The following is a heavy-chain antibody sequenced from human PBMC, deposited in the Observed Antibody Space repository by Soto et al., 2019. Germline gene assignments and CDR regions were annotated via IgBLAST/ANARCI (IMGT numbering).Heavy chain of an antibody. Sequence: QVQLVQSGAEVKKPGASVKVSCKASGYTFTSYDINWVRQATGQGLEWMGWMNANSGNTGYAQKFQGRVTMTRNTSMSIAYMGVSGLCSEVTAVYYCASERANRLDPWGQGTLVTVSS. V-gene: IGHV1-8*01. CDR1: GYTFTSYD. CDR3: ASERANRLDP. J-gene: IGHJ5*02. CDR2: MNANSGNT.